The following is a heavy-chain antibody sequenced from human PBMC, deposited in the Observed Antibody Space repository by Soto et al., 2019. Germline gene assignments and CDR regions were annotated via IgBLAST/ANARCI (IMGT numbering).Heavy chain of an antibody. V-gene: IGHV4-59*01. Sequence: SETLSLTCTVSGGSTSSYYWIWIRQPPGKGLEWIGYIFYNGSTNYNPSLKSRVTISVDTSKNQFSLKLSSVTAADTAVYYCARARYGDYIPFDSWGQGTLVTVSS. CDR2: IFYNGST. CDR1: GGSTSSYY. J-gene: IGHJ4*02. CDR3: ARARYGDYIPFDS. D-gene: IGHD4-17*01.